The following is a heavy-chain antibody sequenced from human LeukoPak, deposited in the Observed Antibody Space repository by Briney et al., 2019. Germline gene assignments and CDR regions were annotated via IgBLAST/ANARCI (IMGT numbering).Heavy chain of an antibody. D-gene: IGHD2-15*01. J-gene: IGHJ4*02. CDR3: ARATQGVVAAYIDY. CDR2: IWYDGSNK. V-gene: IGHV3-33*01. CDR1: GFTFSSYG. Sequence: GGSLRLSCAASGFTFSSYGTHWVRQAPGKGLEWVAVIWYDGSNKYYADSVKGRFTISRDNSKNTLYLQMNSLRAEDTAVYYCARATQGVVAAYIDYWGQGTLVTVSS.